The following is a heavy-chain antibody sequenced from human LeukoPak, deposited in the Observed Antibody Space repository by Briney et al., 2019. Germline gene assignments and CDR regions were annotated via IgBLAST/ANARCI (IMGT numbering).Heavy chain of an antibody. CDR3: ARAGKPWGWFDP. J-gene: IGHJ5*02. CDR2: IYYSGST. V-gene: IGHV4-30-4*01. Sequence: PSETLSLTCTVSGGSISSGDYYWSWIRQPPGKGLEWIGYIYYSGSTYYNPSLKSRVTISVDTSKNQLSLKLSSVTAADTAVYYCARAGKPWGWFDPWGQGTLVTVSS. D-gene: IGHD3-10*01. CDR1: GGSISSGDYY.